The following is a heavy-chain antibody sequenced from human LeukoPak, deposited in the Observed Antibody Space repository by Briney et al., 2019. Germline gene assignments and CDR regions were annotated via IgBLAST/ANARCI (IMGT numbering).Heavy chain of an antibody. CDR2: IYYTGTT. J-gene: IGHJ6*02. D-gene: IGHD4/OR15-4a*01. V-gene: IGHV4-59*01. Sequence: SETLSLTCTVSGGSISHYYWSWIRQPPGKGPEWIGYIYYTGTTNYNPSLKSRVTVSVDTSKNQFSLKLNSVTAADTAVYYCAREDPQTKVPEGMDVWGQGTTVTVSS. CDR3: AREDPQTKVPEGMDV. CDR1: GGSISHYY.